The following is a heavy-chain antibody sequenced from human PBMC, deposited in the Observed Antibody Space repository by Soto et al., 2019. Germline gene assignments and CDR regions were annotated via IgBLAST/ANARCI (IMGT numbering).Heavy chain of an antibody. CDR1: GGSISTYY. J-gene: IGHJ6*02. CDR2: IDTSGNT. Sequence: SETLSLTCTVSGGSISTYYWSWIRQPAGKGLEWIGRIDTSGNTNYNPSLKSRVTMSVDTSKKQFSLKLTSVTAADTAVYYCARYSSNWFQTEGMDVWGQGTTVTV. CDR3: ARYSSNWFQTEGMDV. V-gene: IGHV4-4*07. D-gene: IGHD6-13*01.